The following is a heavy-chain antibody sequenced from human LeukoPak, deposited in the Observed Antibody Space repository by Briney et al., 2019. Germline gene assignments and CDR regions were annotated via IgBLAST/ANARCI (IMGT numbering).Heavy chain of an antibody. CDR2: MNPNTGRT. V-gene: IGHV1-8*01. D-gene: IGHD3-22*01. J-gene: IGHJ4*02. CDR1: RYTFSSYD. CDR3: ARLSQTPDYYSSGGYYYLGY. Sequence: ASVKVSCKASRYTFSSYDINWVRAAAGQGLEWMGWMNPNTGRTGFAQKFQGRLTMTRDTSISTAYMELSSLRSEDTAVYYCARLSQTPDYYSSGGYYYLGYWGQGTPVTVSS.